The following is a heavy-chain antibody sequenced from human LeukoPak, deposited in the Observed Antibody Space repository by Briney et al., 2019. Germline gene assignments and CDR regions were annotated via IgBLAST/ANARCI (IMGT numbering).Heavy chain of an antibody. CDR3: ARATYDILTGLYYYYMDV. CDR2: IYTSGST. Sequence: SETLSLTCTVSGGSISSGSYYWSWIRQPAGKGLEWIGRIYTSGSTNYNPSLKSRVTISVDTSKNQFSLKLSSVTAADTAVYYCARATYDILTGLYYYYMDVWGRGTTVTISS. J-gene: IGHJ6*03. CDR1: GGSISSGSYY. V-gene: IGHV4-61*02. D-gene: IGHD3-9*01.